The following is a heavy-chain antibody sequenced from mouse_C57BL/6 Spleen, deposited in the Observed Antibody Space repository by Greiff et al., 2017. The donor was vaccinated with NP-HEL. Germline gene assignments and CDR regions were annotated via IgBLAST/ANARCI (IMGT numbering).Heavy chain of an antibody. J-gene: IGHJ4*01. Sequence: QVQLQQSGPELVKPGASVKISCKASSYAFSSSWMNWVKQRPGKGLEWIGRIYPGDGDTNYNGKFKGKATLTADKSSSTAYMQLSSLTSEDSAVYFCARDYYGSSYGDCAMDYWGQGTSVTVSS. CDR1: SYAFSSSW. D-gene: IGHD1-1*01. CDR2: IYPGDGDT. V-gene: IGHV1-82*01. CDR3: ARDYYGSSYGDCAMDY.